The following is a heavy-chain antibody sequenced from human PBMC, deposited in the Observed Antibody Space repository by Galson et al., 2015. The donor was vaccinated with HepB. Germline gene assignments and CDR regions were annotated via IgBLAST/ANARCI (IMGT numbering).Heavy chain of an antibody. J-gene: IGHJ4*02. D-gene: IGHD3-10*01. CDR3: ARGGGSGTMVRGVMDY. Sequence: SLRLSCAASGFTFSSYAMHWVRQAPGKGLEWVAVISYDESNKYYADSVKGRFTISRDNSKNTLYLQMNSLRAEDTAVYYCARGGGSGTMVRGVMDYWGQGTLVTVSS. V-gene: IGHV3-30-3*01. CDR1: GFTFSSYA. CDR2: ISYDESNK.